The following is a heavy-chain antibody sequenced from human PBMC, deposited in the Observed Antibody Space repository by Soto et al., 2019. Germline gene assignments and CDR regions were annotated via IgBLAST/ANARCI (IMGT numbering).Heavy chain of an antibody. J-gene: IGHJ3*02. CDR2: IYYSGST. CDR1: GGSISSFY. D-gene: IGHD3-22*01. Sequence: XESLSRPFTVSGGSISSFYWSWIRQPPGKGLEWIGYIYYSGSTNYNPSLKSRVTISVDTSKNQFSLKLSSVTAADTAVYYCARLHTIVVPRNAFDIWGQGTMVTVSS. CDR3: ARLHTIVVPRNAFDI. V-gene: IGHV4-59*01.